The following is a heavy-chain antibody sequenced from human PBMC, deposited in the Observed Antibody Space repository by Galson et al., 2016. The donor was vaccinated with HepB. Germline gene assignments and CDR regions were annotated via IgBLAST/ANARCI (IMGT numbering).Heavy chain of an antibody. V-gene: IGHV3-23*01. J-gene: IGHJ4*02. Sequence: SLRLSCAASGFAFSNFGLSWVRQAPGKGLEWVASISTRRTTYYSDSVRGRFTISRDNSNNTLYLQMNGLRAEDTAVYYCAKERLVRRIFDHWGQGTLLTVSS. CDR3: AKERLVRRIFDH. CDR2: ISTRRTT. D-gene: IGHD1-1*01. CDR1: GFAFSNFG.